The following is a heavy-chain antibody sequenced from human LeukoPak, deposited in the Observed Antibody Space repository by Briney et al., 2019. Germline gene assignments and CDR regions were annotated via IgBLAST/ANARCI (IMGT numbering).Heavy chain of an antibody. CDR1: GYTLTELS. CDR2: FDPEDGET. V-gene: IGHV1-24*01. CDR3: ARDSDIVVVPAANWFDP. Sequence: ASVKVSCKVSGYTLTELSMHWVRQAPGKGLEWMGGFDPEDGETIYAQKFQGRVTMTEDTSTDTAYMELSSLRSEDTAVYYCARDSDIVVVPAANWFDPWGQGTLVTVSS. D-gene: IGHD2-2*01. J-gene: IGHJ5*02.